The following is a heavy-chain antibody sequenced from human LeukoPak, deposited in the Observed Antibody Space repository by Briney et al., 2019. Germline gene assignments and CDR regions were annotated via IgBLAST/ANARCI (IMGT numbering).Heavy chain of an antibody. V-gene: IGHV3-21*04. J-gene: IGHJ5*02. CDR3: ARDRAYGDYAA. D-gene: IGHD4-17*01. CDR1: GFTFSSYS. Sequence: PGGSLRLSCAASGFTFSSYSMNWVRQAPGKGLEWVSSISSISSYIYYADSVKGRFTISRDNSKNTVYLQMNSLRADDTAVYYCARDRAYGDYAAWGQGTLVTVSS. CDR2: ISSISSYI.